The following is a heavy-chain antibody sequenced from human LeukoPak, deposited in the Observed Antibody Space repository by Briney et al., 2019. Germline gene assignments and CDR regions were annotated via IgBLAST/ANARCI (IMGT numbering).Heavy chain of an antibody. CDR3: AKRGGVASSGQWGYYMDV. D-gene: IGHD6-19*01. CDR2: ISSSGSTI. CDR1: GFTFSDYY. J-gene: IGHJ6*03. Sequence: PGGSLRLSCAASGFTFSDYYMSWIRQAPGKGLEWVSYISSSGSTIYYADSVKGRFTISRDNAKNSLYLQMNSLRAEDTAVYYCAKRGGVASSGQWGYYMDVWGKGTTVTVSS. V-gene: IGHV3-11*01.